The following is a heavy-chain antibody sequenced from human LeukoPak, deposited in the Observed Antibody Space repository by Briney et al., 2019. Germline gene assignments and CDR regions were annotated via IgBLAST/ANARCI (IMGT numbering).Heavy chain of an antibody. CDR3: ARRGKMVQPTYYYYMDV. CDR1: GGSFSGYY. CDR2: INQSGST. J-gene: IGHJ6*03. V-gene: IGHV4-34*01. D-gene: IGHD3-10*01. Sequence: PSETLSLTCAVYGGSFSGYYWSWIRQPPGKGLEWIGEINQSGSTNYNPSLKSRVTISVDTSKNQFSLKLSSVTAADTAVYYCARRGKMVQPTYYYYMDVWGKGTTVTVSS.